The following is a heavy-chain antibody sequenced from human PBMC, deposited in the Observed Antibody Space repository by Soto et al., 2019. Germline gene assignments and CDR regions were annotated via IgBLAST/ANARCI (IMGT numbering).Heavy chain of an antibody. J-gene: IGHJ4*02. Sequence: EVQLVESGGGVVQPGGSLRLSCAASGFTFSNLWMHWVCQAPGKGLVWVSHISSDGRITNYAGSVKGRFTISRDNAKNTLYLQMNSLTADDTAMYYCASQISSGFWGQGTLVSVSS. CDR2: ISSDGRIT. CDR1: GFTFSNLW. D-gene: IGHD2-15*01. V-gene: IGHV3-74*01. CDR3: ASQISSGF.